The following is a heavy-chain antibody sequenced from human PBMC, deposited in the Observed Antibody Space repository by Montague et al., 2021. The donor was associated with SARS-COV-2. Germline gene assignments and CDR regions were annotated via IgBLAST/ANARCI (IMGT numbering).Heavy chain of an antibody. CDR3: ARRYCSSTSCPNWFDP. J-gene: IGHJ5*02. CDR2: IYHSGST. CDR1: GGSISSSNW. V-gene: IGHV4-4*02. Sequence: SETLSLTCAVSGGSISSSNWWSWVSQPPGKGLEWIGEIYHSGSTNYNPSPKRRVTISVDKSKNQFSLKLSSVTAADTAVYYCARRYCSSTSCPNWFDPWGQGTLVTVSS. D-gene: IGHD2-2*01.